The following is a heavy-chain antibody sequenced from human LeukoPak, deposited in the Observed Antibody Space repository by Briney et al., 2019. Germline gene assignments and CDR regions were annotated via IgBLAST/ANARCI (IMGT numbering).Heavy chain of an antibody. D-gene: IGHD2-2*03. CDR2: IKQDGSEK. CDR3: AREIGYCSSTSCFDYYYYGMDV. Sequence: PGGPLRLSCVASGFTFSSYWMSWVRQAPGKGLEWVATIKQDGSEKYYVDSVKGRFTISRDNAKNSLYLQMNSLRAEDTAVYYCAREIGYCSSTSCFDYYYYGMDVWGQGTTVTVSS. V-gene: IGHV3-7*01. CDR1: GFTFSSYW. J-gene: IGHJ6*02.